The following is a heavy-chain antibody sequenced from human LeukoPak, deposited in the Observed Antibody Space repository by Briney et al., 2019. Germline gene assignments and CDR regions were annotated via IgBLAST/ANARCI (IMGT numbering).Heavy chain of an antibody. D-gene: IGHD5-18*01. V-gene: IGHV4-31*03. CDR3: ARGHTAMVFGY. CDR2: IYYSGST. J-gene: IGHJ4*02. CDR1: AGSISSGGYY. Sequence: SHTLSLTCTVSAGSISSGGYYWSWIRQHPGKGLEWIGYIYYSGSTYYNPSLKSRVTISVDTSKNQFSLKLSSVTAADTAVYYCARGHTAMVFGYWGQGTLVTVSS.